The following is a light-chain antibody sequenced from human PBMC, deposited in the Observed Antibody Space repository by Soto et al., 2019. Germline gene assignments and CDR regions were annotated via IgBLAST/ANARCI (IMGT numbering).Light chain of an antibody. V-gene: IGKV2-30*02. Sequence: DAVLTQSPLSLPVTLGQPASISCRSSQSLVHSAGNTYLNWFQQRPGQSPRRLIYKVSERDSGVPNRFSGRASGTVFTLEISRVEAEDVGVYYCMQGTHWPYTFGQGTKLEIQ. J-gene: IGKJ2*01. CDR3: MQGTHWPYT. CDR1: QSLVHSAGNTY. CDR2: KVS.